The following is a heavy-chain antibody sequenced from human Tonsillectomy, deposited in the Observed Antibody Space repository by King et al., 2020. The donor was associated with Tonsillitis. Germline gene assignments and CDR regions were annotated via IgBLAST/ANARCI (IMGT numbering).Heavy chain of an antibody. D-gene: IGHD3-9*01. J-gene: IGHJ4*02. CDR1: GFTFSDYA. CDR2: ISSSSSYI. CDR3: ASSRGDILTGYPFSPIDS. Sequence: VQLVESGGDLVKPGGSLRLSCAASGFTFSDYAMNWVRQAPGKGLEWVSSISSSSSYIYYADSMKGRFSISRDNAKNSLYLQMNSLRVEDTAVYYCASSRGDILTGYPFSPIDSWGQGTLVTVSS. V-gene: IGHV3-21*01.